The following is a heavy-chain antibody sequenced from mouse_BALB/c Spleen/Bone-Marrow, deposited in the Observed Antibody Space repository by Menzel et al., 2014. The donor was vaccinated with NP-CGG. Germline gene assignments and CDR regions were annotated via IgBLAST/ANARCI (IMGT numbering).Heavy chain of an antibody. CDR3: ARSYGSSSFDY. D-gene: IGHD1-1*01. CDR2: IDPANGNT. J-gene: IGHJ2*01. CDR1: GFNIKDTY. V-gene: IGHV14-3*02. Sequence: EVQLQQSGAELVKPGASVKLSCTASGFNIKDTYMHWVKQRPEQGLEWIGRIDPANGNTKYDPRFQGKATITADTSSNTAYLQLSSLTSEDTAVYYCARSYGSSSFDYWGQGTTLTVSS.